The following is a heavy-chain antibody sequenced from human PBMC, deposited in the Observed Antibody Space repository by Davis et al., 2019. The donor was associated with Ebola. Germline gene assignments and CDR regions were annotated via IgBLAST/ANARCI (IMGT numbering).Heavy chain of an antibody. CDR3: ARVQEGYSYGYYYYGMDV. CDR1: GYTFTSYY. D-gene: IGHD5-18*01. J-gene: IGHJ6*04. CDR2: INPSGGST. V-gene: IGHV1-46*01. Sequence: ASVKVSCKASGYTFTSYYMHWVRQAPGQGLEWMGIINPSGGSTSYAQKFQGRVTMTRDTSTSTVYMELSSLRSEDTAVYYCARVQEGYSYGYYYYGMDVWGKGTTVTVSS.